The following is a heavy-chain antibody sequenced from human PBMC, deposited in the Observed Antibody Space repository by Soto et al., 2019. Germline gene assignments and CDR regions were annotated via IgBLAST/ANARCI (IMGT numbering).Heavy chain of an antibody. J-gene: IGHJ4*02. Sequence: QVQLVESGGGLVKPGGSLRLSCTASGFTFTDHYMTWIRQAPGKGLEWVSYINSGGSNIYYADSVRGRFTISSDNAKNPVYQQMSSLRAEGTGIYDCARDIRGANWGQGTLVIVSS. CDR3: ARDIRGAN. CDR2: INSGGSNI. CDR1: GFTFTDHY. V-gene: IGHV3-11*01. D-gene: IGHD3-10*01.